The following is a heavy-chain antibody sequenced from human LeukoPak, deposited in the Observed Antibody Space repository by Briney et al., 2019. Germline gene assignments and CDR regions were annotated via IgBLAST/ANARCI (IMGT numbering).Heavy chain of an antibody. CDR3: ARALRTGYSSSYKARNYFDY. Sequence: SGTLSLTCAVSGGSISSGSWWSWVRQPPGKGLEWIGEIHRNGNTYYNPSLKSRVTMSVDTSKNQFSLKLSSVTAADTAVYYCARALRTGYSSSYKARNYFDYWGQGTLVTVSS. CDR2: IHRNGNT. D-gene: IGHD6-13*01. J-gene: IGHJ4*02. V-gene: IGHV4-4*02. CDR1: GGSISSGSW.